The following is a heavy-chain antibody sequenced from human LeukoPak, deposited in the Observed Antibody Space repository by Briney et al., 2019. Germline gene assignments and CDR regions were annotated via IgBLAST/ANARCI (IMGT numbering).Heavy chain of an antibody. Sequence: PGGSLRLSCAASGFTFSSYWRGWVRKAPGKGLEWVANIKQDGSEKYYVDSVKGRFTISRDNAKNSLYLQMNRLRAEDTAVYYCAREEVYYYDSSGYYYFDYWGQGTLVTVSS. CDR2: IKQDGSEK. CDR1: GFTFSSYW. J-gene: IGHJ4*02. CDR3: AREEVYYYDSSGYYYFDY. D-gene: IGHD3-22*01. V-gene: IGHV3-7*01.